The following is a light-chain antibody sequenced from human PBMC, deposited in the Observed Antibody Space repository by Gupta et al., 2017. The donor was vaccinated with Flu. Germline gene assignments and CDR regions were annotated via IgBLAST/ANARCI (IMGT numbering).Light chain of an antibody. J-gene: IGKJ1*01. CDR3: QQTYSSPRE. CDR1: QSISNY. CDR2: AAS. V-gene: IGKV1-39*01. Sequence: DTQMTQSPSSLSASVGDRVTITCRASQSISNYLNWNQHKPQKAPRLLIYAASNLQSGVPSRFSGSGSGTDFTLTISSLQPEDFATYYCQQTYSSPREFGQGTKVEIK.